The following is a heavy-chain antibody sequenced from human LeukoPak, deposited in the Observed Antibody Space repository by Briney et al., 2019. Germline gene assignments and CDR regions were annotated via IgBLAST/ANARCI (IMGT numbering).Heavy chain of an antibody. D-gene: IGHD3-9*01. CDR3: ARLTGYSSESWFDP. J-gene: IGHJ5*02. V-gene: IGHV6-1*01. CDR2: TYYRSKWYN. Sequence: SQTLSLTCAISGDSFSSNRAAWSWIRQSPSRGLEWLGRTYYRSKWYNDYAPSVNSRIIINPDASKNQLSLQLSSVTAADTAVYYCARLTGYSSESWFDPWGQGTLVTVSS. CDR1: GDSFSSNRAA.